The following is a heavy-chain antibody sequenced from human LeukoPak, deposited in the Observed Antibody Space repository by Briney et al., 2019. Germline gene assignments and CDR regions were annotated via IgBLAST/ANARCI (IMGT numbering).Heavy chain of an antibody. D-gene: IGHD3-22*01. V-gene: IGHV3-23*01. CDR1: GITLSNYG. Sequence: GGSLRLSCAVSGITLSNYGMSWVRQAPGKGLEWVAGISDSGGSTNYADSVKGRFTISRDNPKNTPYLQMNSLRAEDTAVYFCAKRGVVIRVILVGFHKEAYYFDSWGQGALVTVSS. J-gene: IGHJ4*02. CDR2: ISDSGGST. CDR3: AKRGVVIRVILVGFHKEAYYFDS.